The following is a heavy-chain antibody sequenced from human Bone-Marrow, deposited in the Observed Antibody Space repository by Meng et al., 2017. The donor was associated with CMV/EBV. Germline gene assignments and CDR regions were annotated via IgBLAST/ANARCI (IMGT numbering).Heavy chain of an antibody. Sequence: GESLKISCAGSGYTFSTYSINWVRQAPGKGLEWVSSITSVGTYICYADSVKGRFTISRDNAKNSLYLQMNSLRAADTAVYFCARDDRDGFDIWGQGTVVTVSS. J-gene: IGHJ3*02. CDR3: ARDDRDGFDI. CDR2: ITSVGTYI. CDR1: GYTFSTYS. V-gene: IGHV3-21*01.